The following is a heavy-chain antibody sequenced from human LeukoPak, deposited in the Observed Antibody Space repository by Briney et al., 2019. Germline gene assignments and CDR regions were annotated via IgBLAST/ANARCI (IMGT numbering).Heavy chain of an antibody. CDR3: ARGSRGAGGYNWFDP. D-gene: IGHD2-15*01. V-gene: IGHV4-4*02. J-gene: IGHJ5*02. Sequence: SETLSLTCAVCGGYINTGNWWSWVRQTPGKGLEWIGEIYHSGSTNYNPSLKSRVTISVDTSKNQFSLKLSSVTAADTAVYYCARGSRGAGGYNWFDPWGQGTLVTVSS. CDR1: GGYINTGNW. CDR2: IYHSGST.